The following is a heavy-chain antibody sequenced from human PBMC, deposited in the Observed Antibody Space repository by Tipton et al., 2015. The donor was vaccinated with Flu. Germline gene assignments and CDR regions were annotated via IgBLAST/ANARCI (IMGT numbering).Heavy chain of an antibody. Sequence: TLSLTCTVSGGSISSSSYYWGWIRQPPGKGLEWIGSISYSVSTCYNPSLKSRVTISVDTSKNHFSLKLSSVTAADTAVYHCARGAGFIYYFDYWGQGTLVTVSS. CDR2: ISYSVST. J-gene: IGHJ4*02. CDR1: GGSISSSSYY. D-gene: IGHD6-13*01. V-gene: IGHV4-39*02. CDR3: ARGAGFIYYFDY.